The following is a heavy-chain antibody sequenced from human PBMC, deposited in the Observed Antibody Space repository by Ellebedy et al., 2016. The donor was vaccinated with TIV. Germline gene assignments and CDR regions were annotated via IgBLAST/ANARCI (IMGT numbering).Heavy chain of an antibody. J-gene: IGHJ4*02. D-gene: IGHD6-19*01. CDR2: ISYDGSNK. CDR3: ARFRYTSAWHLGHNGLDC. V-gene: IGHV3-30*03. CDR1: GFTFSSYG. Sequence: GESLKISCAASGFTFSSYGMHWVRQAPGKGLEWVAVISYDGSNKYYADSVKGRFTISRDNAAQSLYLQINNLRADDTAVYYCARFRYTSAWHLGHNGLDCWGQGTLVSVSS.